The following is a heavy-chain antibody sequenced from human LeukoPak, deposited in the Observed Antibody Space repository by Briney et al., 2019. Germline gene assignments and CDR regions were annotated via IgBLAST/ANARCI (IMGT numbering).Heavy chain of an antibody. V-gene: IGHV4-59*01. J-gene: IGHJ4*02. D-gene: IGHD3-9*01. Sequence: SETLSLTCTVSGDSISSYYWSWIRQPPGKGLEWIGYIYYDGSTNYNPSLKSRVTISVDTSKKQFSLNLSSVTAADTAVYYCARAPYFDWLLYPSPFFDYWGQGTLVTVSS. CDR2: IYYDGST. CDR3: ARAPYFDWLLYPSPFFDY. CDR1: GDSISSYY.